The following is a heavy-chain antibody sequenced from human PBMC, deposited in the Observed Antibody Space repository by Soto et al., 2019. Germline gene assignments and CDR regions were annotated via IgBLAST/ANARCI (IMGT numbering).Heavy chain of an antibody. CDR1: GGSISRYY. V-gene: IGHV4-59*08. Sequence: SVSLSRTCTVSGGSISRYYWYWIRKPQVKGLEWTGYMYYSGITNYNPSLKIRVIVSGDRSKKKLPLKLSSVPAADTAVYFCAGGDPYNHTTGLQRWGRGTLVTVSS. D-gene: IGHD1-1*01. CDR3: AGGDPYNHTTGLQR. CDR2: MYYSGIT. J-gene: IGHJ4*02.